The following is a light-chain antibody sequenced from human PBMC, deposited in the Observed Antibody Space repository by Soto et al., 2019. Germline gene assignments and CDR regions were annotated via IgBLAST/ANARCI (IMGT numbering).Light chain of an antibody. CDR3: QQYGFS. Sequence: DIHMTQSPSTLSASVGDRVTITCRASQSVSYWLAWYQQKPGKAPKLLIHDASSLESGVPSRFRGGRSLQEYTLTISGLQPEEFATYSCQQYGFSFGHGT. V-gene: IGKV1-5*01. CDR2: DAS. CDR1: QSVSYW. J-gene: IGKJ3*01.